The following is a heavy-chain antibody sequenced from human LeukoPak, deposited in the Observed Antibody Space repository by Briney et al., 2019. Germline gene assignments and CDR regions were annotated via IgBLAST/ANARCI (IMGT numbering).Heavy chain of an antibody. J-gene: IGHJ4*02. D-gene: IGHD1-26*01. CDR2: ISLTGET. Sequence: SETLSLTCGVSGGSISSTNWWSWVRQPPGQGLEWIGEISLTGETNYNPSLNGRVTMSLDGSRNQLSLTLTSVTAADTAIYYCSRESGAFCPFGHWGQGTLVIVPP. CDR1: GGSISSTNW. CDR3: SRESGAFCPFGH. V-gene: IGHV4-4*02.